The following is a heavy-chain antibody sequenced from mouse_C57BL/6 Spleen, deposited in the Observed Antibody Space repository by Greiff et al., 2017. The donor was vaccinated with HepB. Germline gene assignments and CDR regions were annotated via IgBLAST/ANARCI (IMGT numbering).Heavy chain of an antibody. J-gene: IGHJ4*01. Sequence: LVESEGGLVQPGSSMKLSCTASGFTFSDYYMAWVRQVPEKGLEWVANINYDGSSTYYLDSLKSRFIISRDNAKNILYLQMSSLKSEDTATYYCAREDYYGRVNMAMDYWGQGTSVTVSS. CDR2: INYDGSST. D-gene: IGHD1-1*01. V-gene: IGHV5-16*01. CDR1: GFTFSDYY. CDR3: AREDYYGRVNMAMDY.